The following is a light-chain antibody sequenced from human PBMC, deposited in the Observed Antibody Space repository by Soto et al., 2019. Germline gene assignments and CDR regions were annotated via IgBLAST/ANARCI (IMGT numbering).Light chain of an antibody. Sequence: QSVLTQPPSASGTPGQGVTISCSGSTSNIGSNYVYWYQQLPGTAPTLLIYRNNQRPSGVPDRFSGSKSGTSASLAISGLRSDDEADYFCATWDDSLNGFYVFGAGTKVTVL. CDR1: TSNIGSNY. J-gene: IGLJ1*01. CDR3: ATWDDSLNGFYV. V-gene: IGLV1-47*01. CDR2: RNN.